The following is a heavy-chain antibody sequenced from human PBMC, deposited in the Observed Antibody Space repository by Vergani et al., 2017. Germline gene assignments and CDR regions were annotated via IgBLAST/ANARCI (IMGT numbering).Heavy chain of an antibody. Sequence: EVQLVESGGGLVKPGGSLRLSCAASGFTFSNAWMSWVRQAPGKGLEWVGRIKSKTDGGTTDYAAPVKGRFTISRDDSKNTLYLQMNSLKTEDTSVYYCTTVRLAAAGTFCWGQGTLVTVSS. V-gene: IGHV3-15*01. CDR3: TTVRLAAAGTFC. CDR1: GFTFSNAW. J-gene: IGHJ4*02. CDR2: IKSKTDGGTT. D-gene: IGHD6-13*01.